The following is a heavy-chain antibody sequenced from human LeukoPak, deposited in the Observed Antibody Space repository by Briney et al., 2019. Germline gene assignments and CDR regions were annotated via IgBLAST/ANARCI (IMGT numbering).Heavy chain of an antibody. D-gene: IGHD2/OR15-2a*01. J-gene: IGHJ4*02. Sequence: PGGSLRLSCAASGFTFSSYAMSWVRQAPGKGLECVSSISGSDGSTYYADSVKGRFTISRDNSKNTLYLQMNSLRAEDTAVYYCAKAGNIRFDYWGQGTLVTVPS. CDR3: AKAGNIRFDY. CDR2: ISGSDGST. CDR1: GFTFSSYA. V-gene: IGHV3-23*01.